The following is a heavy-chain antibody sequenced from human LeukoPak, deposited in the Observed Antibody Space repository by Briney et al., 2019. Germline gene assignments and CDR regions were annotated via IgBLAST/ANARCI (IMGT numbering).Heavy chain of an antibody. CDR2: IYYSGST. V-gene: IGHV4-59*01. J-gene: IGHJ4*02. CDR3: ARGVRYYDILTGYSPNYYFDY. Sequence: SETLSLTCTVSGGAISGYYWGWIRQPPGKGLGWSGGIYYSGSTNYKPSLKSRVTISVDTSKNQFSLKLSSVTAADTAVYYCARGVRYYDILTGYSPNYYFDYWGQGTLVTVSS. CDR1: GGAISGYY. D-gene: IGHD3-9*01.